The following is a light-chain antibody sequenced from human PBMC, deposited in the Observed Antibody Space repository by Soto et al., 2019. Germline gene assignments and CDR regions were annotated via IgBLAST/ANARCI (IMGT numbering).Light chain of an antibody. CDR1: QSVSSY. CDR3: RQRSNWPLT. Sequence: EIVLTQSPGTLSLSPGERATLSCRASQSVSSYLAWYQQKPGQAPRLLIYDASNRATGIPARFSGSGSGTDFTLTISSLEPEDFAVYYCRQRSNWPLTFGQGTRLGIK. CDR2: DAS. V-gene: IGKV3-11*01. J-gene: IGKJ5*01.